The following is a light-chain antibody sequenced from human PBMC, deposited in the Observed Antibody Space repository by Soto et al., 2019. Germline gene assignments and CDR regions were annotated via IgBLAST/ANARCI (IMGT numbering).Light chain of an antibody. Sequence: AIQMTHSPSSLSASVGDRVTITCRASQGIGNDLGWYQQRPGKAPKLLIYAASSLQSGVPSRFSGSGSGTSFTLTFSSLQPEDFATYYCLQHYNFPYTFGQGTRLEIK. CDR3: LQHYNFPYT. V-gene: IGKV1-6*01. J-gene: IGKJ5*01. CDR2: AAS. CDR1: QGIGND.